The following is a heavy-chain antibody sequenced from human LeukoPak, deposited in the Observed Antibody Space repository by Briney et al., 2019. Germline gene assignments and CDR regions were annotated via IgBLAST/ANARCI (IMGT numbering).Heavy chain of an antibody. D-gene: IGHD3-10*01. J-gene: IGHJ4*02. V-gene: IGHV4-34*01. Sequence: SETLSLTRAVYGGSFSGYFWSWIGQPPGKGLEWIGEINHRGSTNYNPSLKSRVTISVNTSKNQFSLKLSAVLAADTAVYYCARRKTYYYGSGSYRYFDYWGQGTLVTVSS. CDR3: ARRKTYYYGSGSYRYFDY. CDR1: GGSFSGYF. CDR2: INHRGST.